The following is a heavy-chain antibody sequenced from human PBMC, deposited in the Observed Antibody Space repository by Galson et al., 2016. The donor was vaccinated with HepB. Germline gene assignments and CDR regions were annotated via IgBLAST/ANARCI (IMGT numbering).Heavy chain of an antibody. D-gene: IGHD3-10*01. CDR3: AREVGRLVDY. J-gene: IGHJ4*02. CDR2: ISGSGGST. Sequence: SLRLSCAASGFTFSSYAMSWVRQAPGKGLEWVSAISGSGGSTYYADSVKGRLTISRDTSKNTLDLQWNSPRGDDTAVYFCAREVGRLVDYWGQGTVVTVSS. CDR1: GFTFSSYA. V-gene: IGHV3-23*01.